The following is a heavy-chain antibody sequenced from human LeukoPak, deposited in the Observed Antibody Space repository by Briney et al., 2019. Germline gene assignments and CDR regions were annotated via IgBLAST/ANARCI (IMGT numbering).Heavy chain of an antibody. V-gene: IGHV1-2*02. CDR2: INPNSGGT. D-gene: IGHD3-10*01. J-gene: IGHJ4*02. CDR1: GYTFTGYY. Sequence: GASVKVSCKASGYTFTGYYMHWVRQAPGQGLEWMGWINPNSGGTNYAQKFQGRVTMTRDTSISTAYMELSSLRSEDTAVYYCARELVRGVPYFDYWGQGTLVTVSS. CDR3: ARELVRGVPYFDY.